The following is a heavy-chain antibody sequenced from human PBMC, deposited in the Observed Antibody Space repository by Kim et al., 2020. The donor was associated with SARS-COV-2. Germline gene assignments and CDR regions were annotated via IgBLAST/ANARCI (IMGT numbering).Heavy chain of an antibody. V-gene: IGHV4-39*01. D-gene: IGHD3-22*01. CDR3: ARHSPLSGYFDH. J-gene: IGHJ4*02. CDR1: GDSVSSGSHY. Sequence: SETLSLTCSVSGDSVSSGSHYWGWIRQPPGKGLEWIGSMYYFGVPHYNPSLKSRVTISVDTSKYQDSLRLNSVTAADTALYYCARHSPLSGYFDHWGQGTPVTVSS. CDR2: MYYFGVP.